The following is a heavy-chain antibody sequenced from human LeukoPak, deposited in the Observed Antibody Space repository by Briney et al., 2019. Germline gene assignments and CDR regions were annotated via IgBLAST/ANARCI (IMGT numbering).Heavy chain of an antibody. CDR2: IIDTGST. J-gene: IGHJ4*02. V-gene: IGHV4-34*12. CDR1: GESFSGYY. Sequence: SETLSLTCAVYGESFSGYYWTWIRQPPGKGLEWIGEIIDTGSTKYNSSLKSRVTISVDTSRNEFSLNLTSVTAADTAVYYCARGLASGYPPIPFDYWGQGTLVTVSS. D-gene: IGHD3-3*01. CDR3: ARGLASGYPPIPFDY.